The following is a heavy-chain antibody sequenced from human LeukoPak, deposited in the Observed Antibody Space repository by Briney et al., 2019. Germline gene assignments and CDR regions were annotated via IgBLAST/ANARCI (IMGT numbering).Heavy chain of an antibody. CDR1: GVSFSDYY. CDR2: INLRGST. CDR3: ARVDSIYELFDY. J-gene: IGHJ4*02. V-gene: IGHV4-34*01. D-gene: IGHD2/OR15-2a*01. Sequence: PSETLSLTCAVYGVSFSDYYWNWIRQSTGKGLEWIGEINLRGSTTYNPSLKSRVTTSLDASKSQLSLKLMSVTAADTAVYYCARVDSIYELFDYWGQGTLVTVSS.